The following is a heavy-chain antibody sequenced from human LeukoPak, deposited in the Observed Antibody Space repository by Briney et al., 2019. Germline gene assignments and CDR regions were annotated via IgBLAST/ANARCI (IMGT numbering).Heavy chain of an antibody. J-gene: IGHJ6*03. D-gene: IGHD2-21*01. CDR3: ARVVLYYYYYMDV. Sequence: GGSLRLSCVASGFTFSSYSMHWVRQAPGKGLEWVAVISYDGSNKNYADSVKGRFTISRDNAKNSLYLQMNSLRAEDTAVYYCARVVLYYYYYMDVWGKGTTVTVSS. CDR1: GFTFSSYS. CDR2: ISYDGSNK. V-gene: IGHV3-30*04.